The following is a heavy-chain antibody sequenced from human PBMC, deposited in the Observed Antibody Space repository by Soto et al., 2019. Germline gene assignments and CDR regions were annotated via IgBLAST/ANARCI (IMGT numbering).Heavy chain of an antibody. V-gene: IGHV4-31*03. CDR1: GGSISSGGYY. CDR3: ARGSYYDSSGYYGP. CDR2: IYYSGST. D-gene: IGHD3-22*01. J-gene: IGHJ5*02. Sequence: SETLSLTCTVSGGSISSGGYYWSWIRQHPGKGLEWIGYIYYSGSTYYNPSLKSRVTISVDTSKNQFSLKLSSVTAADTAVYNCARGSYYDSSGYYGPWGQGTLVTVSS.